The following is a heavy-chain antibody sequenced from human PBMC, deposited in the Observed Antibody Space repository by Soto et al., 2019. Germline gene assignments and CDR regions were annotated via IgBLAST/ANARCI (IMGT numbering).Heavy chain of an antibody. D-gene: IGHD2-2*01. V-gene: IGHV2-5*01. J-gene: IGHJ5*02. CDR1: GFSLSTSGEG. CDR3: AHRIYCSTKFCPENWYDP. Sequence: VSGPTLVNPTQTLTLTCTFSGFSLSTSGEGVGWIRHPRGKALDWLALIYWNDDKRYSPSLKSILTINKDTSKNQVVLTMTNMDPVDTATYYCAHRIYCSTKFCPENWYDPWGQGTLVTVSS. CDR2: IYWNDDK.